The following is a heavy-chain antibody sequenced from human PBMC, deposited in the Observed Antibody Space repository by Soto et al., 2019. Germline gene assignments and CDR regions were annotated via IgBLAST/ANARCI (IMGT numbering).Heavy chain of an antibody. D-gene: IGHD3-22*01. CDR3: ASMRPEYYYDSSGEVYFQH. J-gene: IGHJ1*01. CDR2: IYYSGST. Sequence: SGTLSLTCTVSGGSISSYYWSWIRQPPGKGLEWIGYIYYSGSTNYNPSLKSRVTISVDTSKNQFSLKLSSVTAADTAVYYCASMRPEYYYDSSGEVYFQHWGQGTLVTVS. V-gene: IGHV4-59*08. CDR1: GGSISSYY.